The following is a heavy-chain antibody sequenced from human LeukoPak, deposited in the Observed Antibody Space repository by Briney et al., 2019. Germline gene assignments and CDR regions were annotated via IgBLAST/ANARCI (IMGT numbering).Heavy chain of an antibody. CDR2: ISAYNGNT. CDR1: GYTFTSYG. J-gene: IGHJ4*02. D-gene: IGHD2-2*02. V-gene: IGHV1-18*01. CDR3: ARGHPVVPAAVPDY. Sequence: ASVKVSCKASGYTFTSYGISWVRQAPGQGLEWMGWISAYNGNTNYAQKLQGRVTMTRDTSINTAYMELSRLRSDDTAVYYCARGHPVVPAAVPDYWGQGTLVTVSS.